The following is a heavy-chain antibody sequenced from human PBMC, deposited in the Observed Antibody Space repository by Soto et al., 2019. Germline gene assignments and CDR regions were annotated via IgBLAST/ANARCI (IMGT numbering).Heavy chain of an antibody. CDR2: INAGNGNT. J-gene: IGHJ5*02. Sequence: ASVKVSCKASGYTFTSYAMHWVRQAPGQRLEWMGWINAGNGNTKYSQKFQGRVTITRDTSASTAYMELSSLRSDDTAVYYCARDWDSSSFNWFDPWGQGTLVTVSS. CDR1: GYTFTSYA. D-gene: IGHD6-13*01. CDR3: ARDWDSSSFNWFDP. V-gene: IGHV1-3*01.